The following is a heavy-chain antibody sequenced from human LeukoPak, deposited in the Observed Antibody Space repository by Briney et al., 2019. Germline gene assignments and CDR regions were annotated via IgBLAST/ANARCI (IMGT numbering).Heavy chain of an antibody. CDR1: GDSISSYY. Sequence: SETLSLTCTVSGDSISSYYWYWIRPPAGKGLEWIGRIYTSGSTNYNPSLKSRVTMSVDTPKNQFSLKLSSVTAADPAVYYCAREYSSGWPTFDFWGQGTLVTVSS. CDR3: AREYSSGWPTFDF. CDR2: IYTSGST. V-gene: IGHV4-4*07. J-gene: IGHJ4*02. D-gene: IGHD6-19*01.